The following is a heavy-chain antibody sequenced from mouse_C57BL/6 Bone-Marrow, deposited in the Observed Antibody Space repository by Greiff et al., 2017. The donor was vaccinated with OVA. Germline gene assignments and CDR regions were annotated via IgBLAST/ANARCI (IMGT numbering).Heavy chain of an antibody. CDR3: ARGDFITTVVYFDY. J-gene: IGHJ2*01. D-gene: IGHD1-1*01. Sequence: QVQLQQPGAELVRPGSSVKLSCKASGYTFTSYWMHWVKQRPIQGLEWIGNIDPSDSETHYNQKFKDKATLTVDKSSSTAYMQLSSLTSEDSAVYYCARGDFITTVVYFDYWAKAPLSQSPQ. V-gene: IGHV1-52*01. CDR2: IDPSDSET. CDR1: GYTFTSYW.